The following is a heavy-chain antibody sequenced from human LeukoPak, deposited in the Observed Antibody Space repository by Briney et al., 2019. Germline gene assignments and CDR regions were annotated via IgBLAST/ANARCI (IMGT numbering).Heavy chain of an antibody. Sequence: SETLSLTCTASGGSISSSSYYWGWLRQPPGKGLEWIGSIYYSGSTYYNPPLKSRVTISVDTSKNQFSLKLSSLTAADTAVYYCATLNQGESLDYWGQGTLVTVSS. CDR2: IYYSGST. D-gene: IGHD3-16*01. J-gene: IGHJ4*02. CDR1: GGSISSSSYY. CDR3: ATLNQGESLDY. V-gene: IGHV4-39*01.